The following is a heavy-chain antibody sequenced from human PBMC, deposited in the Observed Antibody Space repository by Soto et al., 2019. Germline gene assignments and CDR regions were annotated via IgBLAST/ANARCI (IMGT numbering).Heavy chain of an antibody. V-gene: IGHV3-7*01. Sequence: GWSLRLSCAASGFTFSNYWMSWVRQAPGKGLEWVANINQDGVEQNYVDSVKGRFTISRDTANNSLYLQMHSLRAEDTAVYYCARDLFDLTREYYDSSGYYDYFDYWGQGTLVTVSS. CDR3: ARDLFDLTREYYDSSGYYDYFDY. J-gene: IGHJ4*02. CDR2: INQDGVEQ. D-gene: IGHD3-22*01. CDR1: GFTFSNYW.